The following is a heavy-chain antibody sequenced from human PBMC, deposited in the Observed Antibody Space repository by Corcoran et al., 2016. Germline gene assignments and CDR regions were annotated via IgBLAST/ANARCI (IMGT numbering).Heavy chain of an antibody. CDR1: GGSVSGYY. V-gene: IGHV4-34*01. CDR2: INHSGST. J-gene: IGHJ4*02. CDR3: GSGYYYDSSGYYSWDY. D-gene: IGHD3-22*01. Sequence: QVQLQQWGAGLFKPSETLSLTCAVYGGSVSGYYWSWVRQPPGKGLEWIGEINHSGSTNYNTSLKSRVNISVDMSKNQFSLKLSSVTAADTAVYYWGSGYYYDSSGYYSWDYWGQGILVTVSS.